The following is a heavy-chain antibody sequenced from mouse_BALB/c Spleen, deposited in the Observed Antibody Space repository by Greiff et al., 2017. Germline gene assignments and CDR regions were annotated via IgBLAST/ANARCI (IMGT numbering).Heavy chain of an antibody. CDR2: IHYSGST. D-gene: IGHD2-4*01. Sequence: EVKLMESGPDLVKPSQSLSLTCTVTGYSITSGYRWHWIRQFPGNKLEWMGYIHYSGSTNYNPSLKSRISITRDTSKNQFFLQLNSVTTEDTATYYCARDVEDYYWYFDVWGAGTTVTVSS. CDR3: ARDVEDYYWYFDV. J-gene: IGHJ1*01. V-gene: IGHV3-1*02. CDR1: GYSITSGYR.